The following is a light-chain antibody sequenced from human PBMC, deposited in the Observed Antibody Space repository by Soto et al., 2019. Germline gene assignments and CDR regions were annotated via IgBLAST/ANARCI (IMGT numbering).Light chain of an antibody. Sequence: IQLTQSPSSLSASVGDRVTITCRASQGVSSYLAWYQQKPGKAPKLLIYAASTLQSGVPSRFSGSGSGTDFTRTISSLQPEDFATYYCQQLNSYPITFGQGTRLEIE. J-gene: IGKJ5*01. CDR3: QQLNSYPIT. V-gene: IGKV1-9*01. CDR1: QGVSSY. CDR2: AAS.